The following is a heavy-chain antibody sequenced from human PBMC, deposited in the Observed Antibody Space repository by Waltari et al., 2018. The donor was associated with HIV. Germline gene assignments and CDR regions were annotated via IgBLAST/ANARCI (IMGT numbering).Heavy chain of an antibody. Sequence: EVQLEQSGAEVKKPGEALKISCKASGYTFTNYWIAWVSQTPGKGLEWMGINYPEAADTRQGPSFEGHVSISADKSTTTAYLQWTSLRASDSGVYYCARHSIGRSWFDPWGQGTLVTVSS. CDR2: NYPEAADT. CDR3: ARHSIGRSWFDP. CDR1: GYTFTNYW. V-gene: IGHV5-51*01. J-gene: IGHJ5*02. D-gene: IGHD6-6*01.